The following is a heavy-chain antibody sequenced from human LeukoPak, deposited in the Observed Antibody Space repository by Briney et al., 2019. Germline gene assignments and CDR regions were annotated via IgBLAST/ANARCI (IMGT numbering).Heavy chain of an antibody. D-gene: IGHD3-22*01. CDR2: IYTSGST. CDR1: GGSISSYY. V-gene: IGHV4-4*07. Sequence: SETLSLTCTVSGGSISSYYWSWIRQPAGKGLEWLGRIYTSGSTNYNPSLKSRVTMSVDTSKNQFSLKLSSVTAADMAEYYCTGAYYYDSSGYYYSYYWGQGTLVTVSS. J-gene: IGHJ4*02. CDR3: TGAYYYDSSGYYYSYY.